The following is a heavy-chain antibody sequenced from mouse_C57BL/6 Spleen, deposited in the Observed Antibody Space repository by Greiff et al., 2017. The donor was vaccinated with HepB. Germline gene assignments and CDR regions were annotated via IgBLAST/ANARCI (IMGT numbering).Heavy chain of an antibody. CDR3: ARGGYYNAMDY. V-gene: IGHV5-17*01. D-gene: IGHD2-2*01. J-gene: IGHJ4*01. Sequence: EVKLMESGGGLVKPGGSLKLSCAASGFTFSDYGMHWVRQAPEKGLEWVAYISSGSSTTYYADTVKGRFTISRDNAKNTLFLQMTSLRSEDTAMYYCARGGYYNAMDYWGQGTSVTVSA. CDR1: GFTFSDYG. CDR2: ISSGSSTT.